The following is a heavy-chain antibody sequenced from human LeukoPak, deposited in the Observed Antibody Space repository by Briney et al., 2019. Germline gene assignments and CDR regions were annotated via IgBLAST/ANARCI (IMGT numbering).Heavy chain of an antibody. J-gene: IGHJ4*02. CDR1: GGSISSGGYY. CDR2: IYYSGST. CDR3: ATPFNHYDFWNGYPPYFDY. D-gene: IGHD3-3*01. Sequence: KTSETLSLTCTVSGGSISSGGYYWSWIRQHPGKGLEWIGYIYYSGSTYYNPSLKSRFTISVDTSKNQFSLKLSSVTAADTAVYYCATPFNHYDFWNGYPPYFDYWGQGTLVTVSS. V-gene: IGHV4-31*03.